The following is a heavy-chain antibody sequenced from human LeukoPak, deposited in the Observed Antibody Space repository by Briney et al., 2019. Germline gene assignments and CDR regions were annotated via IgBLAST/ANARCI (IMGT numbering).Heavy chain of an antibody. CDR3: ASYCGGDCYRFDY. J-gene: IGHJ4*02. CDR1: ENTFTSNA. CDR2: IIPIFGTA. D-gene: IGHD2-21*02. V-gene: IGHV1-69*06. Sequence: GASVKVSCKTSENTFTSNALNWVRQAPGQGLEWMGGIIPIFGTANYAQKFQGRVTITADKSTSTAYMELSSLRSEDTAVYYCASYCGGDCYRFDYWGQGTLVTVSS.